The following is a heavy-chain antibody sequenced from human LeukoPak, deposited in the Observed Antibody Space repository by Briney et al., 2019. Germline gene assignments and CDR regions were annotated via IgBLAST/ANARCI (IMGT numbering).Heavy chain of an antibody. CDR1: GGSISSSSYY. V-gene: IGHV4-39*01. CDR2: IYYSGST. J-gene: IGHJ4*02. D-gene: IGHD4-23*01. CDR3: ARLSTVVETLFDY. Sequence: SETLSLTCTVSGGSISSSSYYWGWIRQPPGKGLEWIGSIYYSGSTYYNPSLKSRVTISVDTSKNQFSLKLSSVTAADTAVYYCARLSTVVETLFDYWGQGTLVTVSS.